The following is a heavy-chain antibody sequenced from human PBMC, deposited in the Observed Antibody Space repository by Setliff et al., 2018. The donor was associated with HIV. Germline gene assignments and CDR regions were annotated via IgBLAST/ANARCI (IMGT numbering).Heavy chain of an antibody. J-gene: IGHJ4*02. Sequence: SETLSLTCGVSGGSFSDDHWTWIRQSPGKGLEWIGEVTHSGSTTYDPSLKSRITISIDTSKNQFSLNLTSVTAADTAMYYCASFFVTTVTNQDYWGQGTPVTVSS. CDR3: ASFFVTTVTNQDY. CDR1: GGSFSDDH. V-gene: IGHV4-34*01. CDR2: VTHSGST. D-gene: IGHD4-17*01.